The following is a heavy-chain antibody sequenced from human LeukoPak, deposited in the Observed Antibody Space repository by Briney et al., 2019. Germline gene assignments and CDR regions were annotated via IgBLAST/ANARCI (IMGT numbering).Heavy chain of an antibody. Sequence: GGSLRLSCAASGFTVSSNYMSWVRQAPWKGLEWVSVIYSGGSTYYADSAKGRFTISRDSSKNTLYLQMNSLRAEDTAVYYCAKESQLSYSGTFYIDYWGQGTLVTVSS. D-gene: IGHD1-26*01. CDR2: IYSGGST. CDR1: GFTVSSNY. V-gene: IGHV3-53*05. CDR3: AKESQLSYSGTFYIDY. J-gene: IGHJ4*02.